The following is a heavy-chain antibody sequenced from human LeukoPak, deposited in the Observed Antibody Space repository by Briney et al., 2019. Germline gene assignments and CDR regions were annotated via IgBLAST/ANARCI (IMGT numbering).Heavy chain of an antibody. Sequence: GGYLRLSCAASEFTFSSSSMNWVRQAPGKGLEWVSSISSSSSYIYYADSVKGRFTISRDNSKNTLYLQMNSLRAEDTAVYYCAKNEYWGQGTLVTVSS. J-gene: IGHJ4*02. CDR1: EFTFSSSS. CDR2: ISSSSSYI. CDR3: AKNEY. V-gene: IGHV3-21*01.